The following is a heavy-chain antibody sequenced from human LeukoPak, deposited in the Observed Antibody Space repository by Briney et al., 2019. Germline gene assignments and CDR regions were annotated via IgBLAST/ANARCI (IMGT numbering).Heavy chain of an antibody. Sequence: KPSETLSLTCAVYGGSFSGYYWSWIRQPAGKGLEWIGRIYTSGSTNYNPSLKSRVTMSVDTSKNQFSLKLSSVTAADTAVYYCARDPHYGDHVDAFDIWGQGTMVTVSS. D-gene: IGHD4-17*01. J-gene: IGHJ3*02. CDR3: ARDPHYGDHVDAFDI. CDR2: IYTSGST. CDR1: GGSFSGYY. V-gene: IGHV4-4*07.